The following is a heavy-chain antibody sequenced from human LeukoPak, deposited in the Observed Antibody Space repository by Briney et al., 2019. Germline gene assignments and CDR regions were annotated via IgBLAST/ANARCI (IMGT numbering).Heavy chain of an antibody. D-gene: IGHD2-2*01. CDR1: GFRFSSYW. CDR2: LNLDGSDK. J-gene: IGHJ4*02. V-gene: IGHV3-7*03. Sequence: GGSLKLSCAASGFRFSSYWMNWVRQAPGKGLGWVASLNLDGSDKYYVDSVKGRFTISRDNSKNTLYLQMNSLRAEDTAVYYCAKETYPTQLYYFDYWGQGTLVTVSS. CDR3: AKETYPTQLYYFDY.